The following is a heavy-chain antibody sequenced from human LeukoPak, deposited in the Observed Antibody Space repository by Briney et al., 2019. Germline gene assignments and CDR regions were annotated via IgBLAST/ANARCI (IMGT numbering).Heavy chain of an antibody. J-gene: IGHJ5*02. CDR2: INLNSGGT. D-gene: IGHD3-10*01. CDR1: GYTFTCSY. V-gene: IGHV1-2*02. CDR3: ARPSGGSGRWGDNWFDL. Sequence: ASVKVSCKASGYTFTCSYMHWVRQAPGQGLEWVGWINLNSGGTNYAQKFQGRVTMTRDTSISTAYMQLSSLRYDDTAVYYCARPSGGSGRWGDNWFDLWGQGTLVSVSS.